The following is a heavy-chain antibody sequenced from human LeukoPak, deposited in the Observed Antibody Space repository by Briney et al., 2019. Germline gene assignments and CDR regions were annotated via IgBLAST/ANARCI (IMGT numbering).Heavy chain of an antibody. CDR2: IYYSGST. J-gene: IGHJ5*02. CDR1: GGSISSYY. Sequence: SETLSLTCTVSGGSISSYYWSWVRQPPGKRLEWVGYIYYSGSTNYNPSLKSRVTISVDTSKNQFSLKLSSVTAADTAVYYCARDRAAAGHWFDPWGQGTLVTVSS. V-gene: IGHV4-59*01. D-gene: IGHD6-13*01. CDR3: ARDRAAAGHWFDP.